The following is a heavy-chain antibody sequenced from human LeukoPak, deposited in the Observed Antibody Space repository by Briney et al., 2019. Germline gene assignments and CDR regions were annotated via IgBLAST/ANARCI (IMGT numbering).Heavy chain of an antibody. CDR2: MNPNSGNT. J-gene: IGHJ6*03. CDR1: GYTFTSYD. D-gene: IGHD5-18*01. V-gene: IGHV1-8*03. CDR3: ARDNGGTAMAYYYYYYMDV. Sequence: ASVKVSCKASGYTFTSYDINWVRQATGQGLEWMGWMNPNSGNTGYAQKFQGRVTITRNTSISTDYMELSSLRSEDTAVYYCARDNGGTAMAYYYYYYMDVWGKGTTVTISS.